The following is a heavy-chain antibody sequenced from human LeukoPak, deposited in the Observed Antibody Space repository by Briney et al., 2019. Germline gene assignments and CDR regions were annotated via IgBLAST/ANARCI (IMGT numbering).Heavy chain of an antibody. Sequence: SETLSLTCTVSGGSISSYYWSWIRQPPGKGLEWIGYIYYSGSTNYNPSLKSRVTISVDTSKHQFSLKLSSVTAADTAVYYCARSGSPHDYYYYYGMDVWGQGTTVTVSS. CDR3: ARSGSPHDYYYYYGMDV. CDR1: GGSISSYY. CDR2: IYYSGST. D-gene: IGHD1-1*01. J-gene: IGHJ6*02. V-gene: IGHV4-59*01.